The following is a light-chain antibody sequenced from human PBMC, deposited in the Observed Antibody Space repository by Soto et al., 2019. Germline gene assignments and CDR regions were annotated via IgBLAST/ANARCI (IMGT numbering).Light chain of an antibody. CDR2: AAS. Sequence: IQLTQSPSFLSASVGDRVTITCRASQDISNYLAWYQQKPGKAPKLLIYAASTLQSGVPLRFSGSGSGTPFTLTISSLQPEDFATYYCQQLLSYPITFGQGTQLEIK. J-gene: IGKJ5*01. CDR1: QDISNY. V-gene: IGKV1-9*01. CDR3: QQLLSYPIT.